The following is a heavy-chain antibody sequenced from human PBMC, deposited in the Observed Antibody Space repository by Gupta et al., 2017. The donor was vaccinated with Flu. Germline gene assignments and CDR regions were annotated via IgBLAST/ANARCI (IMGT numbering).Heavy chain of an antibody. Sequence: QAQLVQSGGGVVQPGTSLRLSCAASGFTFSAYGMPWVRQAPGKGLGWMAIYSDDGSNQWYADSVRGRFTISRDKSKNTLFLQRNSLGADDTAVYYCAKGGRHNWNYDGDYWGQGTLVTVSS. CDR3: AKGGRHNWNYDGDY. D-gene: IGHD1-7*01. V-gene: IGHV3-30*18. CDR2: YSDDGSNQ. J-gene: IGHJ4*02. CDR1: GFTFSAYG.